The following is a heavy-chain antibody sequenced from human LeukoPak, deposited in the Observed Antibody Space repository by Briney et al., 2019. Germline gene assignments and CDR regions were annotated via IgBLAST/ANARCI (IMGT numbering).Heavy chain of an antibody. Sequence: GGSLRLSCAASGFTFSSYAMHWVRRAPGKGLEWVAVISYDGSNKYYADSVKGRFTISRDNSKNTLYLQMNSLRAEDTAVYYCARGSGYFDWLFRADRMYYFDYWGQGTLVTVSS. D-gene: IGHD3-9*01. CDR1: GFTFSSYA. J-gene: IGHJ4*02. V-gene: IGHV3-30*04. CDR3: ARGSGYFDWLFRADRMYYFDY. CDR2: ISYDGSNK.